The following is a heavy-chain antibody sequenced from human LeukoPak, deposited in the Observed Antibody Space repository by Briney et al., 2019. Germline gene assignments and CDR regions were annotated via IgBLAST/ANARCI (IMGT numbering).Heavy chain of an antibody. Sequence: GGSLRLSCAASGFTFSSYGMHWVRQAPGKGLEWVAFIRHDGSNKYYADSVKGRFTISRDNSKNTLYLQMNSLRAEDTAVYYCTKWGFSSTSYRDYWGQGTLVTVSS. CDR1: GFTFSSYG. D-gene: IGHD2-2*01. CDR3: TKWGFSSTSYRDY. J-gene: IGHJ4*02. CDR2: IRHDGSNK. V-gene: IGHV3-30*02.